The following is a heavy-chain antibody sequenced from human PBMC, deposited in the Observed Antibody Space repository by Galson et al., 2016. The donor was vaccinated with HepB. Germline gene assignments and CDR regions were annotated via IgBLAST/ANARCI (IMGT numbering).Heavy chain of an antibody. V-gene: IGHV3-53*05. CDR1: GFTVRSNY. D-gene: IGHD3-22*01. J-gene: IGHJ5*02. CDR3: VKEGGRNCGYGICSLNWFDA. CDR2: IYSGGYT. Sequence: SLRLSCAASGFTVRSNYMTWVRQAPGQGLEWVSVIYSGGYTYYADSVKGRFTTSRDDSKNTVYLQMNSPRAEETAGYYLVKEGGRNCGYGICSLNWFDAWGQGTRVTVSS.